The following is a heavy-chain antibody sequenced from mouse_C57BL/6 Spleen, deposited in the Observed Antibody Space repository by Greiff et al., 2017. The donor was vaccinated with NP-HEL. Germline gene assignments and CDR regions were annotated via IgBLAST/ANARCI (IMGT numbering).Heavy chain of an antibody. CDR2: ISYDGSN. CDR1: GYSITSGYY. D-gene: IGHD1-1*01. V-gene: IGHV3-6*01. CDR3: ARPSTVVGRGGFAY. J-gene: IGHJ3*01. Sequence: EVQLQQSGPGLVKPSQSLSLTCSVTGYSITSGYYWNWIRQFPGNKLEWMGYISYDGSNNYNPSLKNRISITRDTSKNQFFLKLNSVTTEDTATYYCARPSTVVGRGGFAYWGQGTLVTVSA.